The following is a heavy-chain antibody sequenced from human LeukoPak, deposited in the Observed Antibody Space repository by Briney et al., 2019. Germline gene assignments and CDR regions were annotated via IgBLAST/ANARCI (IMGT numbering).Heavy chain of an antibody. Sequence: SETLSLTCAVYGGSFSGYYWSWIRQPPGKGMEWIGEINHSGSTNYNPSLKSRVTISVDTSKNQFSLKLSSVTAADTAVYYCARGGVSDWFDPWGQGTLVTVSS. CDR3: ARGGVSDWFDP. J-gene: IGHJ5*02. CDR1: GGSFSGYY. D-gene: IGHD2-8*01. CDR2: INHSGST. V-gene: IGHV4-34*01.